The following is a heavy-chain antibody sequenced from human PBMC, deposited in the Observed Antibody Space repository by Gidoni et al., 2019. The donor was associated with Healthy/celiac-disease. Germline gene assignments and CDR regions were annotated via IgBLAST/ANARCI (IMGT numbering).Heavy chain of an antibody. CDR2: ISYDGSNK. CDR3: ARDRSSRLLNWFDT. J-gene: IGHJ5*02. D-gene: IGHD6-13*01. CDR1: GFTFSSYA. V-gene: IGHV3-30-3*01. Sequence: VQLVESGGGVVQPGRSLRLSCAASGFTFSSYAMHWVRQAPGKGLEWVAVISYDGSNKYYADSVKGRFTISRDNSKNTLYLQMNSLRAEDTAVYYCARDRSSRLLNWFDTWGQGTLVTVSS.